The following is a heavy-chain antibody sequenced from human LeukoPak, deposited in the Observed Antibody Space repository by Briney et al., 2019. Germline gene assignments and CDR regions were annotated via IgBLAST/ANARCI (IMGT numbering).Heavy chain of an antibody. J-gene: IGHJ4*02. Sequence: ASVKVSCKASGGTFSSSTISWVRQAPGQGLEWMGRIIPILGIANYAQKFQGRVTITADKSTSTAYMELSSLRSEDTAVYYCARDPGDGYFDYWGQGTLVTVSS. V-gene: IGHV1-69*04. CDR2: IIPILGIA. D-gene: IGHD2-21*02. CDR1: GGTFSSST. CDR3: ARDPGDGYFDY.